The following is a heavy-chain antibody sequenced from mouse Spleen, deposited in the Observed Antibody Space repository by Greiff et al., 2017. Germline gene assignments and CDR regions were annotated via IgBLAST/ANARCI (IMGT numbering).Heavy chain of an antibody. CDR3: AITGVFDY. CDR2: INPSNGRT. CDR1: GYTFISYW. V-gene: IGHV1S81*02. D-gene: IGHD4-1*01. J-gene: IGHJ2*01. Sequence: QVHVKQPGAELVKPGASVKLSCKASGYTFISYWMHWVKQRPGQGLEWIGEINPSNGRTNYNEKFKSKATPTVDKSSSTAYMQLSSLTSEDSAVYYCAITGVFDYWGQGTTLTVSS.